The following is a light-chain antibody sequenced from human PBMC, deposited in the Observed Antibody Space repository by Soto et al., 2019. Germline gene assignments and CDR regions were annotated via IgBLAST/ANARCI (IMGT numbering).Light chain of an antibody. Sequence: EIVLTQSPGTLSLSPGEIATLSCSASQSVSNNYLAWYQQKPGQAPRLLIYGASIRGTGIPDRFSGSGSGTDFTLTISRLEPEDFALYFCQQYGSSAPITFGQGTRLEIK. CDR1: QSVSNNY. V-gene: IGKV3-20*01. CDR2: GAS. CDR3: QQYGSSAPIT. J-gene: IGKJ5*01.